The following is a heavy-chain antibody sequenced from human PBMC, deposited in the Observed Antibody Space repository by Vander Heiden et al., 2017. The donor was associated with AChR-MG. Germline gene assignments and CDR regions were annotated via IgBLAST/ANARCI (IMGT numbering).Heavy chain of an antibody. CDR2: INAANGDT. Sequence: QVQLVQSGTELKKSGASVKISCKASGSTFTKSAIHWVRQAPGQGLEWMGLINAANGDTKYSQKFQARVTITRDTSASTAYMEVRDLTSADTATYYCARSVTTVTRNDYWGQGTLVAVSS. D-gene: IGHD4-17*01. CDR1: GSTFTKSA. J-gene: IGHJ4*02. CDR3: ARSVTTVTRNDY. V-gene: IGHV1-3*01.